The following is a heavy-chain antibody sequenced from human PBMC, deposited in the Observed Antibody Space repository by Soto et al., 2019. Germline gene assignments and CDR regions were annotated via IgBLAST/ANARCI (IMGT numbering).Heavy chain of an antibody. CDR1: GFAFRSYG. J-gene: IGHJ6*02. CDR2: ISYDGSNK. D-gene: IGHD6-19*01. V-gene: IGHV3-30*18. CDR3: AKEGYSSGQTTYYYYYYGMDV. Sequence: GGSLRLSCVVSGFAFRSYGMHWVRQAPGKGLEWVAVISYDGSNKYYADSVKGRFTISRDNSKNTLYLQMNSLRAEDTAVYYCAKEGYSSGQTTYYYYYYGMDVWGQGTTVTVSS.